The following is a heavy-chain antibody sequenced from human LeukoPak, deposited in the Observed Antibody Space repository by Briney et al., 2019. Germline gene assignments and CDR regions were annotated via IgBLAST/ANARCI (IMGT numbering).Heavy chain of an antibody. V-gene: IGHV1-2*02. J-gene: IGHJ4*02. Sequence: GASVKVSCKASGYTFTGYYMHWVRQAPGQGLEWMGWINPNSGGTNYAQKFQGRVTMTRDTSISTAYMELSRLRSDDTALYYCAREREDSLTGYRTFDYWGQGTLVTVSS. CDR1: GYTFTGYY. CDR2: INPNSGGT. D-gene: IGHD3-9*01. CDR3: AREREDSLTGYRTFDY.